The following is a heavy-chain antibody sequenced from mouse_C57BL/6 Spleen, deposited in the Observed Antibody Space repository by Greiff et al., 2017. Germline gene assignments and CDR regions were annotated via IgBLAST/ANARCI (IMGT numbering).Heavy chain of an antibody. J-gene: IGHJ1*03. CDR2: INPYNGDT. D-gene: IGHD2-3*01. CDR3: ARWPYDHENCDV. V-gene: IGHV1-20*01. CDR1: GYSFTGYF. Sequence: VQLQQSGPELVKPGDSVKISCKASGYSFTGYFMNWVMQSHGKSLEWIGRINPYNGDTFYNQKFKGKATLTVDKSSSTAHMELRSLTSEDSAVYYCARWPYDHENCDVWGTGTTVTVSS.